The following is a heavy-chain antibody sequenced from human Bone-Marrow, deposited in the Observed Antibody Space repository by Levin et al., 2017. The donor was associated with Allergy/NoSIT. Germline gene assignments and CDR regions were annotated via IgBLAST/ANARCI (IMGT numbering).Heavy chain of an antibody. Sequence: GASVKVSCKASGYTFTGYYMHWVRQAPGQGLEWMGWINPNSGGTNYAQKFQGRVTMTRDTSISTAYMELSRLRSDDTAVYYCAREVTYYYDRSGYYHPWGQGTLVTVSS. D-gene: IGHD3-22*01. J-gene: IGHJ5*02. CDR3: AREVTYYYDRSGYYHP. CDR2: INPNSGGT. CDR1: GYTFTGYY. V-gene: IGHV1-2*02.